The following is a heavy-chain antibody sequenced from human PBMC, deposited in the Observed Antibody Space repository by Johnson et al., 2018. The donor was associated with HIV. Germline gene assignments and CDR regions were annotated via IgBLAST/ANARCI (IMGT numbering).Heavy chain of an antibody. J-gene: IGHJ3*01. CDR2: IRYDGSNK. Sequence: QVQLVESGGGVVQPGGSLRLSCAASGFTFSSYDMNWVRQAPGKGLEGVAFIRYDGSNKYYADSVKGRFTISRDNSNNTLYLQMNSRRTEDTAVYYCAKGGVWEIPLGFGAVNFWGQGTMVSASS. D-gene: IGHD1-26*01. V-gene: IGHV3-30*02. CDR3: AKGGVWEIPLGFGAVNF. CDR1: GFTFSSYD.